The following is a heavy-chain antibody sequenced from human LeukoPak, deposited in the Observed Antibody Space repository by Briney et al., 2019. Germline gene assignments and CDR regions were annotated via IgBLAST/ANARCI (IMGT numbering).Heavy chain of an antibody. CDR3: ASEVELRYFAWLLPFDY. D-gene: IGHD3-9*01. Sequence: PGGSLRLSCAASGFTFSSYAMSWVRQAPGKGREWVSAISGSGGSTYYADSVKGRFTISRDSSKSTLYLQMNSLRAEDTAVYYCASEVELRYFAWLLPFDYWGPGTLVTVSS. J-gene: IGHJ4*02. V-gene: IGHV3-23*01. CDR2: ISGSGGST. CDR1: GFTFSSYA.